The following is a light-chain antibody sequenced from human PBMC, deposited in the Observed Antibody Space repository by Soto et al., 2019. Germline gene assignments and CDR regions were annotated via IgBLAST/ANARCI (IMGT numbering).Light chain of an antibody. CDR2: DPS. CDR1: QSVSSY. J-gene: IGKJ4*01. V-gene: IGKV3-11*01. Sequence: EIVLTQSPATLSLSPGERATLSCRASQSVSSYLAWYHQKPGQAPRLLIYDPSNRATGIPARFRGSGSGTDFTFTISSLEPEDFAVYNCQQRSNWPLTFGGGTKVEIK. CDR3: QQRSNWPLT.